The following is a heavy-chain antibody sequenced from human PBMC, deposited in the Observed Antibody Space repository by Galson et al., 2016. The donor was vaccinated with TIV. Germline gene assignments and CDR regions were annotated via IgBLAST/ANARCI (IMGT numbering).Heavy chain of an antibody. D-gene: IGHD5-18*01. Sequence: SLRLSCAASGFTASSNYWNWVRQGPGKGLEWVSVIHKDENTYYADSVKGRFIISRDNSKSTLYLQMNSLRAEDTGVYYCARGDTGMGYYWGQGTLVTVSS. CDR3: ARGDTGMGYY. CDR1: GFTASSNY. CDR2: IHKDENT. V-gene: IGHV3-53*01. J-gene: IGHJ4*02.